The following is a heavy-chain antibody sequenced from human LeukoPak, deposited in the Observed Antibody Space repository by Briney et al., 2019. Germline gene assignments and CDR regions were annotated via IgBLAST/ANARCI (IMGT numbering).Heavy chain of an antibody. CDR2: IFYTGTT. J-gene: IGHJ4*02. CDR3: ARCTGSSALRT. Sequence: PSETLSLTCSVSGGSMNTHYWNWIRQPPGKGLEWIGNIFYTGTTKYNPSLKGRVTISVDRSKNQFSLKLTSVTAADTAVYYCARCTGSSALRTWGQGMLVTVS. V-gene: IGHV4-59*11. CDR1: GGSMNTHY. D-gene: IGHD2-8*02.